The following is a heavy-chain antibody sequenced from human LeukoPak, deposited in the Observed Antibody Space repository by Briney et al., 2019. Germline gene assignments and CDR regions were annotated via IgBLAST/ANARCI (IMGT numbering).Heavy chain of an antibody. CDR1: GYSFTSYW. Sequence: GESLKISCKGSGYSFTSYWIGWVRQMPGKGLEWMGIIYPGDSDTRYSPSFQGQVTISADKSISTAYLQWSSLKASDTAMYYCARLRYYGSGSRSGEDAFDIWGQGTMVTVSS. D-gene: IGHD3-10*01. V-gene: IGHV5-51*01. CDR2: IYPGDSDT. CDR3: ARLRYYGSGSRSGEDAFDI. J-gene: IGHJ3*02.